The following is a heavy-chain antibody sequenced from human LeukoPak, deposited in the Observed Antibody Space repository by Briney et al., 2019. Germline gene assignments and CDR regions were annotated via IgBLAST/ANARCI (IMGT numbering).Heavy chain of an antibody. CDR2: VDPEDGET. J-gene: IGHJ4*02. D-gene: IGHD3-10*01. Sequence: GATVKISCKASGYTFTDYYMHWVQQAPGKGLEWMGRVDPEDGETIYAEKFQGRVTITADTSTDTAYMELSSLRSEDTAVYYCATGPKGSGSYYNTKSLFFDYWSQGTLVTVSS. CDR1: GYTFTDYY. V-gene: IGHV1-69-2*01. CDR3: ATGPKGSGSYYNTKSLFFDY.